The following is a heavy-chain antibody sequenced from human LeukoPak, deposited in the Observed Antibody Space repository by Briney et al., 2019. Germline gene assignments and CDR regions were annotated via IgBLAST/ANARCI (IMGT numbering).Heavy chain of an antibody. V-gene: IGHV1-18*01. J-gene: IGHJ6*02. Sequence: ASVTVSCKASGYTFSSHGINWVRQAPGQGLEGMGWISAYNDNTEYAQKFQDRVSMTTDTSTSTAYMELRSLRSDDTAVYYCAKGAPYHSISWYLMVDYNFGMDVWGQGTTVTVSS. CDR1: GYTFSSHG. CDR2: ISAYNDNT. D-gene: IGHD6-13*01. CDR3: AKGAPYHSISWYLMVDYNFGMDV.